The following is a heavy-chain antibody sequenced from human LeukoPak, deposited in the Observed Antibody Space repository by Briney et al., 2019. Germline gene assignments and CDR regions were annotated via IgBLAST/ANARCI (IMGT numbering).Heavy chain of an antibody. J-gene: IGHJ4*02. V-gene: IGHV3-53*01. CDR2: IYSGGST. CDR3: ARVAHYDSSGIGNY. Sequence: GGSLRLSCAASGFTISSNYMSWVRQAPGKGLERVSVIYSGGSTYYADSVKGRFTISRDNSKNTLYLQMNSLRAEDTAVYYCARVAHYDSSGIGNYWGQGTLVTVSS. CDR1: GFTISSNY. D-gene: IGHD3-22*01.